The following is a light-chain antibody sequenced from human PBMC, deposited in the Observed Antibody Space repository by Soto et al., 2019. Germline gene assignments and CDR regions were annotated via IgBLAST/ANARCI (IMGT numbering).Light chain of an antibody. J-gene: IGLJ3*02. CDR1: SSDVGGYNY. CDR3: SSYAGRNNWV. Sequence: QSALTQPPSASRSPGQSVTISCTGTSSDVGGYNYVSWYQQHPGKAPKVIIYEVTKRPSGVPDRFSGSKSGNTASLTVSGLQPDDEADYYCSSYAGRNNWVFGGGTKVTVL. V-gene: IGLV2-8*02. CDR2: EVT.